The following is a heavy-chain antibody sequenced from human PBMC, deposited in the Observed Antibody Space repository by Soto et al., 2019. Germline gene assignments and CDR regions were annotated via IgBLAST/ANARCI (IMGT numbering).Heavy chain of an antibody. CDR2: MNPNSGNT. J-gene: IGHJ6*02. V-gene: IGHV1-8*01. CDR1: GYTFTRYD. CDR3: ASNVYYYYGMDV. Sequence: GASVKVSCKASGYTFTRYDINCVRQATGQGLEWMGWMNPNSGNTGYAQKFQGRVTMTRNTSISTAYMELSSLRSEDTAVYYCASNVYYYYGMDVWGQGTTVTVSS.